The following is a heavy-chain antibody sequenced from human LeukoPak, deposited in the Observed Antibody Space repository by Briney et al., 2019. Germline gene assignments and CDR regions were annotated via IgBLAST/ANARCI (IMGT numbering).Heavy chain of an antibody. Sequence: SETLSLTCAVYGGSFSGYYWSWIRQPPGKGLEWIGEINHSGSTNYNPSLKSRVTISVDTSKNQFSLKLSSVTAADTAVYDCARGTIRKTYYDFWSGLEYYYYYYMDVWGKGTTVTVSS. CDR2: INHSGST. CDR3: ARGTIRKTYYDFWSGLEYYYYYYMDV. J-gene: IGHJ6*03. CDR1: GGSFSGYY. D-gene: IGHD3-3*01. V-gene: IGHV4-34*01.